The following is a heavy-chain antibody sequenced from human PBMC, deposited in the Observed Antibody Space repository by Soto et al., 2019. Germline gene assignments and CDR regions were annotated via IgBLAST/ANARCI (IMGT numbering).Heavy chain of an antibody. J-gene: IGHJ5*02. CDR1: GGTFSSYA. CDR3: ARDRGPSSGYYPYWFDP. CDR2: IIPIFGTA. Sequence: QVQLVQSGAEVKKPGSSVKVSCKASGGTFSSYAITWVRQAPGQGLEWMGGIIPIFGTANYAQKFQGRVTITADEPTSTGYMELSSLRSEDTAVYYCARDRGPSSGYYPYWFDPWGQGTLVTVSS. V-gene: IGHV1-69*12. D-gene: IGHD3-22*01.